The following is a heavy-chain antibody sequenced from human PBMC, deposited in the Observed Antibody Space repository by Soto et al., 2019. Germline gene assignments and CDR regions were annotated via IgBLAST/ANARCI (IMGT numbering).Heavy chain of an antibody. V-gene: IGHV2-5*02. CDR3: AHRPRHYYDSSVPWALLFDY. D-gene: IGHD3-22*01. CDR1: GFSLSTSGVG. CDR2: IYWDDDK. Sequence: SGPTLVNPTQTLTLTCTFSGFSLSTSGVGVGWIRQPPGKALEWLALIYWDDDKRYSPSLKSRLTITKDTSKNQVVLTMTNMDPVDTATYYCAHRPRHYYDSSVPWALLFDYWGQGTLVTVSS. J-gene: IGHJ4*02.